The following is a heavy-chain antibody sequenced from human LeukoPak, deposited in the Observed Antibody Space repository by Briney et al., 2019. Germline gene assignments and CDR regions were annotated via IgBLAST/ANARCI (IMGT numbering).Heavy chain of an antibody. Sequence: GASVKVSFKASGYTFTGYGISWVRQAPGQGLEWMGWISAYNGNTNYAQKLQGRVTMTTDTSTSTAYMELRSLRSDDTAVYYCARAAAAGTNFVWFDPWGQGTLVTVSS. CDR3: ARAAAAGTNFVWFDP. D-gene: IGHD6-13*01. V-gene: IGHV1-18*01. CDR1: GYTFTGYG. CDR2: ISAYNGNT. J-gene: IGHJ5*02.